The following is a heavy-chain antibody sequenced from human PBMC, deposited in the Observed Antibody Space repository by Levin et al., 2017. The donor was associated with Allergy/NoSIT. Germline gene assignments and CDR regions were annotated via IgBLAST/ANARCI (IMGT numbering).Heavy chain of an antibody. CDR1: GGSVSSGSYY. J-gene: IGHJ3*01. V-gene: IGHV4-61*01. CDR3: ARVGSSSVRT. D-gene: IGHD6-6*01. Sequence: SQTLSLTCTVSGGSVSSGSYYWSWIRQPPGKGLEWIGYIYYSGSTNYNPSLKSRVTISVDTSKNQFSLKLSSVTAADTAVYYCARVGSSSVRTWGQGTMVTVSS. CDR2: IYYSGST.